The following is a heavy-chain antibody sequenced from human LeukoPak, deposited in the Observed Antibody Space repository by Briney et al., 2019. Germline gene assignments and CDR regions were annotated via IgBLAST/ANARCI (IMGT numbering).Heavy chain of an antibody. CDR2: IIPIFGTA. J-gene: IGHJ4*02. CDR1: GGTFSSDA. CDR3: VRDPMTTNYFDY. Sequence: SVKVSCKASGGTFSSDAINWVRQAPGQRLEWMGRIIPIFGTANYAQKFQGRITITTDESTSTAYMELSSLRSENTAVYYCVRDPMTTNYFDYWGQGTLVTVSS. V-gene: IGHV1-69*05. D-gene: IGHD4-17*01.